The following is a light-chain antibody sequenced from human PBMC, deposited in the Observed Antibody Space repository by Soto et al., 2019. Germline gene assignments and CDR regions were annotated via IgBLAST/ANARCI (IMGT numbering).Light chain of an antibody. CDR1: SSDVGTYNL. V-gene: IGLV2-23*02. CDR3: CSYAGSSIKDV. J-gene: IGLJ1*01. Sequence: QSALTQPASVSGSPGQSITISCTGTSSDVGTYNLVSWYQQHPGKAPKLMIYEVSKRPSGVSNRFSGSKSGNTASLTISGLQAEDEADYYCCSYAGSSIKDVFGIGTKLTVL. CDR2: EVS.